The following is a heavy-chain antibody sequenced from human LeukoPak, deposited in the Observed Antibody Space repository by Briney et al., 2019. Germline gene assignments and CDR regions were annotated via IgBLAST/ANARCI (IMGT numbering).Heavy chain of an antibody. V-gene: IGHV3-21*01. CDR1: GFTFSRYS. CDR2: ISGGSSST. D-gene: IGHD1-14*01. J-gene: IGHJ6*02. Sequence: GGSLRLSCAVSGFTFSRYSMNWVRQAPGKGLEWVSVISGGSSSTFYADSVKGRFTISRDNAKSSLYLQMNSLRAEDTAVYHCARNTPSLTTYGMDVWGQGTTVTVSS. CDR3: ARNTPSLTTYGMDV.